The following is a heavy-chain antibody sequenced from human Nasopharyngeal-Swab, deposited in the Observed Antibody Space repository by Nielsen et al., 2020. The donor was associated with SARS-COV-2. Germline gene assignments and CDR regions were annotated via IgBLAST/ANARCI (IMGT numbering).Heavy chain of an antibody. V-gene: IGHV4-59*08. J-gene: IGHJ5*02. CDR3: ASLPYCSSDTCYPIDL. CDR2: NSYSGTT. Sequence: SETLSLTCTVSGGSVSDYYWSWIRQPPGRGLEWRGYNSYSGTTNYNPSPKSRVTISVDTSKNQCSLRLSSVTAADTATYYCASLPYCSSDTCYPIDLWGQGTLVTVSS. CDR1: GGSVSDYY. D-gene: IGHD2-2*01.